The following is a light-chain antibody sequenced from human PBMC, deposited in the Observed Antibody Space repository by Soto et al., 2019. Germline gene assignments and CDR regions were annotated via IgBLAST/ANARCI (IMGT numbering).Light chain of an antibody. J-gene: IGLJ2*01. CDR2: GVT. V-gene: IGLV2-23*02. Sequence: QSALTQPASVYGSPGQSVTISCTGTSSDIGSYNLVSWYQQHPGKAPTLIIYGVTRRPSGVSHRFSGSKSVNTASLTISGLQAEDEADYCCCSYVASGTFDVAFGGGTKLTVL. CDR3: CSYVASGTFDVA. CDR1: SSDIGSYNL.